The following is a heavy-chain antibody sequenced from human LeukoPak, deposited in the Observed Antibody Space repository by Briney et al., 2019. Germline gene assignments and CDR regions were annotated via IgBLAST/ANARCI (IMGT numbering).Heavy chain of an antibody. D-gene: IGHD3-10*01. CDR3: ARGRGGGSGSYYLDY. CDR2: INPHSGGT. Sequence: ASVKVSCKASGYTFTDYYMHWVRQAPGQGLEWMGWINPHSGGTHYAQNFQGRVTMTRDTSISAAYMELSRPRSDDTAVYYCARGRGGGSGSYYLDYWGQGTLVTVSS. V-gene: IGHV1-2*02. J-gene: IGHJ4*02. CDR1: GYTFTDYY.